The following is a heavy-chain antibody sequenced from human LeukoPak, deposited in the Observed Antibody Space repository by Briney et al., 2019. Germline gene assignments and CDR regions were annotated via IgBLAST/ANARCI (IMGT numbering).Heavy chain of an antibody. CDR2: ISGSGGST. CDR1: GFTFSSYS. CDR3: AKDRVVVVAATLDY. D-gene: IGHD2-15*01. J-gene: IGHJ4*02. Sequence: PGGSLRLSCAASGFTFSSYSMNWVRQAPGKGLEWVSAISGSGGSTYYADSVKGRFTISRDNSKNTLYLQMNSLRAEDTAVYYCAKDRVVVVAATLDYWGQGTLVTVSS. V-gene: IGHV3-23*01.